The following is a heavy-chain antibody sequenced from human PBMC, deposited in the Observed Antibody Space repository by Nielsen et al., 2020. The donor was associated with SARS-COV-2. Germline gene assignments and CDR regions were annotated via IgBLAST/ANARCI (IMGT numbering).Heavy chain of an antibody. Sequence: GESLKISCAVSGFTLTSYSMHWVRQAPGKGLEWVSSISRFSSNMYHADSVKGRFAISRDNDRNSVYLQMTNLRAEDTAVYYCARLAYGSGSFLDYWGQGVLVTVSS. V-gene: IGHV3-21*01. J-gene: IGHJ4*02. CDR2: ISRFSSNM. CDR3: ARLAYGSGSFLDY. D-gene: IGHD3-10*01. CDR1: GFTLTSYS.